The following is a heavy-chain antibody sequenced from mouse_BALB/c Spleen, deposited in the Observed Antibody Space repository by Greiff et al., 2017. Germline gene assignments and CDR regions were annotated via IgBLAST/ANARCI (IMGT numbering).Heavy chain of an antibody. CDR2: FSSGGSYT. J-gene: IGHJ3*01. Sequence: VEPGGGLVKPGGSLKLSCAASGFTFSSYAMSWVRQSPEKRLEWVAEFSSGGSYTYYPVTVTGRCTISRDNAKNTLYLEMSSLRSEDTAMYYCARDYYGSSPAWFAYWGQGTLVTVSA. CDR3: ARDYYGSSPAWFAY. D-gene: IGHD1-1*01. CDR1: GFTFSSYA. V-gene: IGHV5-9-4*01.